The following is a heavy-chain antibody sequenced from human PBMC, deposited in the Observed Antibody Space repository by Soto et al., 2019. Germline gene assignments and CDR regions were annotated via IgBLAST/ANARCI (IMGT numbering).Heavy chain of an antibody. CDR3: ARDSRRGGYDSGYYYYYYGMDV. Sequence: GGSLRLSCAASGFTFSSYAMSWVRQAPGKGLEWVSAISGSGGSTYYADSVKGRFTISRDNSKNTLYLQMNSLRAEDTAVYYCARDSRRGGYDSGYYYYYYGMDVWGQGTTVTVSS. V-gene: IGHV3-23*01. D-gene: IGHD5-12*01. J-gene: IGHJ6*02. CDR2: ISGSGGST. CDR1: GFTFSSYA.